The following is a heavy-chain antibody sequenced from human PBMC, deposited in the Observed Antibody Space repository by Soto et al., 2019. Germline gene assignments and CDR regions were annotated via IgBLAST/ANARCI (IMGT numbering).Heavy chain of an antibody. Sequence: EMQLVESGGGLVQPGGSLRLSCAASGLSVSSNYMSWVRQTPGKGLEWVSLIDSGGSTYYADSVKGRFTISRDNSKNTLFLQMNSLSADDTALYYCARDLYESALDIWGQGTMVTVSS. CDR2: IDSGGST. CDR3: ARDLYESALDI. CDR1: GLSVSSNY. J-gene: IGHJ3*02. D-gene: IGHD2-8*01. V-gene: IGHV3-66*01.